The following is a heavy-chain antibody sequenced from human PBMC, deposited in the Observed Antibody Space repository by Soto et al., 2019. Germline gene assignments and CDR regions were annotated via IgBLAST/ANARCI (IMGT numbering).Heavy chain of an antibody. CDR2: IIPISGAA. Sequence: SVKVSCNASGGSFINYVFNWVRQAPGQGLEWMGRIIPISGAANYAQKFQGRVTITADKSTSTSYMELSSLRSEDTAVYYCARDMNRTVVPYFDFWGQGTLVTVSS. CDR3: ARDMNRTVVPYFDF. V-gene: IGHV1-69*06. D-gene: IGHD2-21*01. CDR1: GGSFINYV. J-gene: IGHJ4*02.